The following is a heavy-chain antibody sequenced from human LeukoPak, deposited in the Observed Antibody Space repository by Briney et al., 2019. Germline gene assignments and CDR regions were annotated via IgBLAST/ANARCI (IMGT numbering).Heavy chain of an antibody. D-gene: IGHD5-18*01. V-gene: IGHV4-34*01. CDR2: INHSGST. CDR1: GGSFSGYY. CDR3: ARGLYSYGLDY. J-gene: IGHJ4*02. Sequence: PSETLSLTCAVYGGSFSGYYWSWIRQPPGKGLEWMGEINHSGSTDYNPSLKSRVTISVDTSKNQFSLKLSSVTAADTAVYYCARGLYSYGLDYWGQGTLVTVSS.